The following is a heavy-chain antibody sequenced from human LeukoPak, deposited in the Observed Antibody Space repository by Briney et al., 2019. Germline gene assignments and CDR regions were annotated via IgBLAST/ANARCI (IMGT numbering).Heavy chain of an antibody. CDR3: ARDRDYYDSTGVIRPIDY. Sequence: GGSLRLSCAASGFTFSSYSMNWVRQPPGKGLEWVSSISSSSSYMYDADSVKGRFTISRDNAKNSLYLQMNSLRAEDTAVYYCARDRDYYDSTGVIRPIDYWGQGTLVTVSS. D-gene: IGHD3-22*01. CDR1: GFTFSSYS. V-gene: IGHV3-21*01. CDR2: ISSSSSYM. J-gene: IGHJ4*02.